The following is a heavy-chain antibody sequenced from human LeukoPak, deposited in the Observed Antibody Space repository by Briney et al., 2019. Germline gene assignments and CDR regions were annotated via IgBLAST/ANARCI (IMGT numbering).Heavy chain of an antibody. CDR3: ARDIAVAGLGFDY. V-gene: IGHV3-30*01. D-gene: IGHD6-19*01. J-gene: IGHJ4*02. CDR2: ISYDGSNK. CDR1: GFTFSSYA. Sequence: GRSLRLSCAASGFTFSSYAMHWVRQAPGKGLEWVAVISYDGSNKYYADSVKGRFTISRDNSKNTLYLQMNSLRSDDTAVYYCARDIAVAGLGFDYWGQGTLVTVSS.